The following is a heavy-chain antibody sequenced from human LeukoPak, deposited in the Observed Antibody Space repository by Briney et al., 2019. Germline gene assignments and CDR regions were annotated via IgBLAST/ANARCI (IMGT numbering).Heavy chain of an antibody. V-gene: IGHV4-39*01. CDR1: GGSISSSSYY. Sequence: SETLSLTCTVSGGSISSSSYYWGWIRQPPGKGLEWIGSIYHSGSTYYNPSLKSRVTISVDTSKNQFSLRLSSVTAADTAVYYCARDSIAAAGRFDPWGQGTLVTVSS. CDR3: ARDSIAAAGRFDP. D-gene: IGHD6-13*01. J-gene: IGHJ5*02. CDR2: IYHSGST.